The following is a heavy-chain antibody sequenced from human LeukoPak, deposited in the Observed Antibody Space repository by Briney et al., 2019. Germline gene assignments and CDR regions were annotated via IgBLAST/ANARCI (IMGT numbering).Heavy chain of an antibody. J-gene: IGHJ4*02. V-gene: IGHV3-48*01. CDR1: GFTFRDYS. Sequence: GGSLRLSCAASGFTFRDYSMNCVHQAPGKGREWVSYISGGSRTIYCADSVRGRFTISRDNAKNSLYMHMNSLRADDTEVYYCAGLFCGGSLESSTFSDYWGQGTLVTVSS. CDR2: ISGGSRTI. D-gene: IGHD2-15*01. CDR3: AGLFCGGSLESSTFSDY.